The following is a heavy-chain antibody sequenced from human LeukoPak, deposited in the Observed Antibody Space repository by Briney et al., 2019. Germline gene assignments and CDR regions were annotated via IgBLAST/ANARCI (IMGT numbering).Heavy chain of an antibody. Sequence: SETLSLTCAVYGGSFSGYYWSWIRQPPGKGLEWIGEINHSGSANYNPSLKSRVTMSVDTSKNQFSLKLSSVTAADTAVYYCARGTGYSSSWYWFYFDYWGQGTLVTVSS. CDR2: INHSGSA. D-gene: IGHD6-13*01. V-gene: IGHV4-34*01. CDR1: GGSFSGYY. J-gene: IGHJ4*02. CDR3: ARGTGYSSSWYWFYFDY.